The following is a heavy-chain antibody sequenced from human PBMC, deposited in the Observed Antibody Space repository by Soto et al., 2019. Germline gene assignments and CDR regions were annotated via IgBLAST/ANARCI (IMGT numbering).Heavy chain of an antibody. CDR3: AKVRVGCSSTSCYGFDY. CDR2: ISGSGGST. CDR1: GFTFSSYA. J-gene: IGHJ4*02. D-gene: IGHD2-2*01. Sequence: EVQLLESGGGLVQPGGSLRLSCAASGFTFSSYAMSWVRQAPGKGLEWVSAISGSGGSTYYADSVKGRFTISRDNSKNTLYLQMNSLRAEDTAVYYCAKVRVGCSSTSCYGFDYRGQGTLVTVSS. V-gene: IGHV3-23*01.